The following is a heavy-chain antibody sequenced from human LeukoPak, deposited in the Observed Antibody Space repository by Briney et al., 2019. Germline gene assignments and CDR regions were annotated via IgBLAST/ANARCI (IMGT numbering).Heavy chain of an antibody. CDR1: GGTFSSYA. V-gene: IGHV1-69*04. D-gene: IGHD4-17*01. Sequence: SVKVSCKASGGTFSSYAISWVRQAPGQGLEWMGRIIPILGIANYAQKFQGRVTITADKSTSTAYMELSSLRSEDTAVYYCARAPEDDYGDYTLVNWFDPWGQGTLVTVSS. J-gene: IGHJ5*02. CDR2: IIPILGIA. CDR3: ARAPEDDYGDYTLVNWFDP.